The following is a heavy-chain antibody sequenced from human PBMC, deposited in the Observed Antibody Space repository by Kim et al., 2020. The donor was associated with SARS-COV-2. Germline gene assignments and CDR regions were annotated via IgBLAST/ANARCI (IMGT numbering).Heavy chain of an antibody. CDR3: ARDPGIYGGKGLSNYYYYGMDV. J-gene: IGHJ6*02. CDR1: GFTVSSNY. V-gene: IGHV3-53*01. Sequence: GGSLRLSCAASGFTVSSNYMSWVRQAPGKGLEWVSVIYSGGSTYYADSVKGRFTISRDNSKNTLYLQMNSLRAEDTAVYYCARDPGIYGGKGLSNYYYYGMDVWGQGTTVTVSS. CDR2: IYSGGST. D-gene: IGHD4-17*01.